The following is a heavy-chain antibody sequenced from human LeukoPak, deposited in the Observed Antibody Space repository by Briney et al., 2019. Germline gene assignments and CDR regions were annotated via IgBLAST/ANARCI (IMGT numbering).Heavy chain of an antibody. D-gene: IGHD3-3*01. CDR1: GGSISSSSYY. J-gene: IGHJ6*03. CDR3: ARNRYYDFWSGYYSPFHYYYYMDV. Sequence: SETLSLTCTVSGGSISSSSYYWGWIRQPPGKGLEWIGSIYYSGSTYYNPSLKSRVTISVDTSKNQFSLKLSSVTAADTAVYYCARNRYYDFWSGYYSPFHYYYYMDVWGKGTTVTVSS. CDR2: IYYSGST. V-gene: IGHV4-39*07.